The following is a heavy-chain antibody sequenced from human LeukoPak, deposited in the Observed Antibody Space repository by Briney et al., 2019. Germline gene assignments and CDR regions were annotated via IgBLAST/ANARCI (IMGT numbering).Heavy chain of an antibody. CDR3: ARRRSAFDI. J-gene: IGHJ3*02. Sequence: PSETLSLTCAVYGGSFSGYYWSWIRQPPGKGLEWIGEINHSGSTNYNPSLKSRVTISVNTSKNQFSLKLSSVTAADTAVYYCARRRSAFDIWGQGTMVTVSS. CDR1: GGSFSGYY. V-gene: IGHV4-34*01. CDR2: INHSGST.